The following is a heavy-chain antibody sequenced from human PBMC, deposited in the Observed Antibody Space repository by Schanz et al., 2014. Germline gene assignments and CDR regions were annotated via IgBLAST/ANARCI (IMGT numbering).Heavy chain of an antibody. D-gene: IGHD3-10*01. J-gene: IGHJ3*02. CDR1: GYTVSSNY. CDR2: IYNGGGGRT. Sequence: EVQLVESGGGLIQPGGSLRLSCAASGYTVSSNYMSWVRQAPGKGLEWVSVIYNGGGGRTYYADSVKGRFTISRGNSKNTLYLEMNSLRPDDTAVYYCARDRPFRSESNIYYGDAFDIWGQGTMVTVSS. CDR3: ARDRPFRSESNIYYGDAFDI. V-gene: IGHV3-66*03.